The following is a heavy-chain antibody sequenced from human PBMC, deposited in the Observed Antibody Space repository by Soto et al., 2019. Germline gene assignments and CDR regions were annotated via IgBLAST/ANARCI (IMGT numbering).Heavy chain of an antibody. V-gene: IGHV1-69*06. D-gene: IGHD6-13*01. Sequence: QVQLVQSGAEVKKPGSSVKVSCKASGGTFSSYAISWVRQAPGQGLEWMGGIIPIFGTANYAQKFQGRVTLPADKSTSTAYMERSSLRSEDTAVYYCARDWDTIAAAGGMDVWGQGTTVTVSS. J-gene: IGHJ6*02. CDR3: ARDWDTIAAAGGMDV. CDR1: GGTFSSYA. CDR2: IIPIFGTA.